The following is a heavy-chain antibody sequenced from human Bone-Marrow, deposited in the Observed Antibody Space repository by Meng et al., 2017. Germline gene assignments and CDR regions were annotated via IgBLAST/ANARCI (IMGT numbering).Heavy chain of an antibody. CDR3: ARVAAVAGMWFDP. CDR2: IYYSGST. D-gene: IGHD6-19*01. V-gene: IGHV4-39*07. J-gene: IGHJ5*02. Sequence: GSLRLSCTVSGYSISSSSYYWGWIRQPPRKGLEWIGSIYYSGSTYYNPSLKSRVTISVDTSKNQFSLKLSSVTAADTAVYYCARVAAVAGMWFDPWGQGTLVTVSS. CDR1: GYSISSSSYY.